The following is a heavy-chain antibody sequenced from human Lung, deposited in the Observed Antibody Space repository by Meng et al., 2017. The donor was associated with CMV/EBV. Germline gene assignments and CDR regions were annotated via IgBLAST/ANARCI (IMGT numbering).Heavy chain of an antibody. CDR3: ARDRNPAVAGTGLDY. J-gene: IGHJ4*02. V-gene: IGHV4-39*07. D-gene: IGHD6-19*01. CDR2: VYYSGTT. CDR1: GGSIGSSGYY. Sequence: SDTLSLXCTVSGGSIGSSGYYWGRIRQPPGKGLVWIGAVYYSGTTYYNPSLKSRITISVDTSKNQFSLKLYSVTAADTAVYYCARDRNPAVAGTGLDYWGQGXLVTVSS.